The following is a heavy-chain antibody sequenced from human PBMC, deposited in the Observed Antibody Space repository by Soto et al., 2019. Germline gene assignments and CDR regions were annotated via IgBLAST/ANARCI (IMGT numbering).Heavy chain of an antibody. CDR3: ARLSRGVIITYFHLDV. J-gene: IGHJ6*04. D-gene: IGHD3-10*01. V-gene: IGHV1-8*01. CDR1: GYTFTSYD. CDR2: MNPNSGNT. Sequence: ASVKVSCKASGYTFTSYDINWVRQATGQGLEWMGWMNPNSGNTGYAQKFQGRVTMTRNTPISTAYMELSSLRSEDTAVYYCARLSRGVIITYFHLDVWGKGTTVTVSS.